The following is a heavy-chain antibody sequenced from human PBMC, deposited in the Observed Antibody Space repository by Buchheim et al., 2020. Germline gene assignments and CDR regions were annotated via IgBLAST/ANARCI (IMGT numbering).Heavy chain of an antibody. V-gene: IGHV3-30-3*01. J-gene: IGHJ4*02. Sequence: VQLLESGGGLVQPGGSLRLSCAASGFTFSSYAMSWVRQAPGKGLEWVAVISYDGSNKYYADSVKGRFTISRDNSKNTLYLQMNSLRAENTAVYYCGSQNRAGSIDYWGRGTL. D-gene: IGHD1-14*01. CDR3: GSQNRAGSIDY. CDR2: ISYDGSNK. CDR1: GFTFSSYA.